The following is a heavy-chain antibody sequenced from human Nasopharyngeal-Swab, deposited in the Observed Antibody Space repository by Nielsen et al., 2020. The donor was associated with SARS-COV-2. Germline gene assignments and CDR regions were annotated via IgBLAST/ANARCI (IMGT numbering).Heavy chain of an antibody. V-gene: IGHV3-53*01. CDR2: IYSGGST. CDR1: GFTFSDYY. D-gene: IGHD4-23*01. Sequence: GGSLRLSCAASGFTFSDYYMSWVRQAPGKGLEWVSVIYSGGSTYYADSVKGRFTISRDNSKNTLYLQMNSLRAEDTAVYYCARGSTVVTPVDYWGQGTLVTVSS. CDR3: ARGSTVVTPVDY. J-gene: IGHJ4*02.